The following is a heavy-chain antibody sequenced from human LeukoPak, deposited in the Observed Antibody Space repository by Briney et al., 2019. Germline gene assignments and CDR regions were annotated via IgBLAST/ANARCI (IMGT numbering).Heavy chain of an antibody. D-gene: IGHD6-13*01. CDR3: ARGPYSSSWYDGGYFQH. Sequence: SETLSLTCTVSGGSISSYYWSWIRQPPGKGLEWIGYIYYSGSTNYNPSLKSRVTISVGTPKNQFSLKLSSVTAADTAVYYCARGPYSSSWYDGGYFQHWGQGTLVTVSS. J-gene: IGHJ1*01. V-gene: IGHV4-59*01. CDR1: GGSISSYY. CDR2: IYYSGST.